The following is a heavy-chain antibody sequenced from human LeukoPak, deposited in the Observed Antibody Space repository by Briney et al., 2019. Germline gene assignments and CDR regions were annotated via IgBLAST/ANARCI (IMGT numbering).Heavy chain of an antibody. V-gene: IGHV3-21*01. D-gene: IGHD3-10*01. CDR3: ARDRVTMVRGVPYYYYYGMDV. CDR1: GFTFSSYS. Sequence: GGSLRLSCAASGFTFSSYSMNWIRQAPGKGLEWVSSISSSSSNKYYAYSMKGRFTISSDNAKYSLYLQMNTLRAKDTDVYYCARDRVTMVRGVPYYYYYGMDVWGKGTMVTVSA. J-gene: IGHJ6*04. CDR2: ISSSSSNK.